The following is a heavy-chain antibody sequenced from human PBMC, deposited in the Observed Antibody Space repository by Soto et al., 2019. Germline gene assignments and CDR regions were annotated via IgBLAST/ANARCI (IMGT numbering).Heavy chain of an antibody. CDR1: GDRFSKFW. CDR2: IYPGDSDT. J-gene: IGHJ5*02. CDR3: AGHPHDFWSGYFRRGCFDP. V-gene: IGHV5-51*01. D-gene: IGHD3-3*01. Sequence: VQLLKVSCKGSGDRFSKFWIAWVLQMTGKGLEWMGIIYPGDSDTRYSPSFQGQVTISADTSINPVYLQWSSLKASDTAMYYCAGHPHDFWSGYFRRGCFDPWGEGPLVTVSS.